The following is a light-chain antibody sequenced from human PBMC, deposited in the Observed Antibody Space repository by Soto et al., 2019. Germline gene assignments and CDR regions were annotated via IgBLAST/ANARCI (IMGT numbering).Light chain of an antibody. CDR2: GAS. V-gene: IGKV3-20*01. CDR3: HQYGSSPRT. J-gene: IGKJ1*01. CDR1: QSVSSNF. Sequence: DIVVTQSPGTLSLSPGDRATLSCRASQSVSSNFLAWYQQTPGQAPRLLIYGASIRATGIPARFSGSGSGTDFTLTIRSLEPEDFATYFCHQYGSSPRTFGQGTKVAIK.